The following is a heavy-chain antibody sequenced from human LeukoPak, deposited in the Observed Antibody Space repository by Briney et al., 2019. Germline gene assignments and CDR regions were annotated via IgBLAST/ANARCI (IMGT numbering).Heavy chain of an antibody. CDR1: GDSISTYY. V-gene: IGHV4-59*01. D-gene: IGHD6-19*01. Sequence: PSETLSLTCTVSGDSISTYYWSWIRKPPGKGLEWIGHIYNSGSTNYSPSLKSRVTMSVDTSKNQFSLKLSSVTAADTAVYYCARFKRAGGWSYFDYWGQGTLVTVSS. CDR2: IYNSGST. J-gene: IGHJ4*02. CDR3: ARFKRAGGWSYFDY.